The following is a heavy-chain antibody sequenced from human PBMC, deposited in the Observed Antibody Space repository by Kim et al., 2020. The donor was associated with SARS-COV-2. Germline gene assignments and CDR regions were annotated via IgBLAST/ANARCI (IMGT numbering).Heavy chain of an antibody. V-gene: IGHV1-2*02. CDR2: INPKSGGT. CDR3: ARGVVGATMVDY. J-gene: IGHJ4*02. D-gene: IGHD1-26*01. CDR1: GYTFTGYY. Sequence: ASVKVSCKASGYTFTGYYMHWVRQAPGQGLEWMGWINPKSGGTNYAQQFQGRVTMTRDTSISTAYMELSGLTSDDTAVYYCARGVVGATMVDYWGQGTLV.